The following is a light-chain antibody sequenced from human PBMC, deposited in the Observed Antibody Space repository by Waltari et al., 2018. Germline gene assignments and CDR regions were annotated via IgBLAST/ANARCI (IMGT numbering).Light chain of an antibody. CDR3: QQSYSVPYT. CDR2: KAS. J-gene: IGKJ2*01. V-gene: IGKV1-39*01. CDR1: HTINIF. Sequence: DIQMTQSPSSLSASVGDRVTITCRATHTINIFLNWYQQKPGEGPKLLIYKASFMEGGVASRFSGSGSGTEFSLSISSLQPEDFATYYCQQSYSVPYTFGQGTNLGI.